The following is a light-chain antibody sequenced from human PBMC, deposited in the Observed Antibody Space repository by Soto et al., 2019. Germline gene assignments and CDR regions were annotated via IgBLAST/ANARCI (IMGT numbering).Light chain of an antibody. CDR3: QQANSLPYT. V-gene: IGKV1-12*01. J-gene: IGKJ2*01. Sequence: DIQMTQSPSSVSASVGDRVTITCRASQHIGIYLAWYQQKPGKAPKLRIYAASTLQSGVPSRFRGSGSGTDFTLTISSLQPEDFATYFCQQANSLPYTFGQGTKVDIK. CDR1: QHIGIY. CDR2: AAS.